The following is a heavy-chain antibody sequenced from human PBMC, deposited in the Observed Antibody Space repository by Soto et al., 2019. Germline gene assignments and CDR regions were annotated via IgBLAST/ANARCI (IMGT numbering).Heavy chain of an antibody. V-gene: IGHV1-2*02. Sequence: ASVKVSCKASGYTFTGYYMHWVRQAPGQWLEWMGWINPNSGGTNYAQKFQGRVTMTRDTSISTAYMELSRLRSDDTAVYYCARDRRPKYYDILTGYQYYFDYWGQGTLVTVSS. CDR3: ARDRRPKYYDILTGYQYYFDY. D-gene: IGHD3-9*01. J-gene: IGHJ4*02. CDR2: INPNSGGT. CDR1: GYTFTGYY.